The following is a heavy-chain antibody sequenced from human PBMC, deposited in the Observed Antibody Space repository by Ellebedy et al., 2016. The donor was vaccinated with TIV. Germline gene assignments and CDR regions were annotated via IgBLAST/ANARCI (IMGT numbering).Heavy chain of an antibody. D-gene: IGHD3-9*01. V-gene: IGHV1-18*01. CDR3: GRWSYYDTLTAFSVAAIDY. Sequence: AASVKVSCKASGYTFSNYGINWLRQVHGQGLEWLGCISADNGNTNYPQKHLGRVTLTTDTSTNTAYMELRSLRSDDTAVYFCGRWSYYDTLTAFSVAAIDYWGQGTLVTVSS. CDR2: ISADNGNT. J-gene: IGHJ4*02. CDR1: GYTFSNYG.